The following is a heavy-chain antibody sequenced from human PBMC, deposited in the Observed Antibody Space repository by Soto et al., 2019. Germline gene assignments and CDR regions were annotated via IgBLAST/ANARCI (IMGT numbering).Heavy chain of an antibody. V-gene: IGHV3-53*01. J-gene: IGHJ6*02. CDR1: GFTVSSNY. CDR2: IYSGGST. CDR3: ARDSGARDYYGMDV. Sequence: GGSLRLSCAASGFTVSSNYMSWVRQAPGKGLEWVSVIYSGGSTYYADSVKGRFTISRDNSKNTLYLQMNSLRAEDTAVYYCARDSGARDYYGMDVWGQGTTVTVSS.